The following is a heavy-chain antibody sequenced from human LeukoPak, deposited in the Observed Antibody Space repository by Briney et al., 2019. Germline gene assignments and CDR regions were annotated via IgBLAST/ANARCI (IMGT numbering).Heavy chain of an antibody. CDR2: IYYSGST. CDR3: ARLRQHLAPIDY. D-gene: IGHD6-13*01. V-gene: IGHV4-39*01. J-gene: IGHJ4*02. CDR1: GGSISSGTYY. Sequence: PSETLSLTCTISGGSISSGTYYWGWIRQPPGRGLEWIGNIYYSGSTYYNPSLKSRVTISVDTSKDQFSLKLTSVTAADTAVYYCARLRQHLAPIDYWGQGTLVTVSS.